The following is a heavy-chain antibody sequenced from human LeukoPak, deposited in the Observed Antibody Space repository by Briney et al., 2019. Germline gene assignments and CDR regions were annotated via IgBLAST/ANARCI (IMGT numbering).Heavy chain of an antibody. Sequence: GGSLRLSCAASGFTLSSYGMHWVRQAPGKGLEWVAVISYDGSNKHYADSVKGRFTISRDNSKNTLYLQMNSLRAEDTAVYYCAKGAGSGSYPLYYYYGMDVWGQGTTVTVSS. J-gene: IGHJ6*02. V-gene: IGHV3-30*18. D-gene: IGHD3-10*01. CDR3: AKGAGSGSYPLYYYYGMDV. CDR1: GFTLSSYG. CDR2: ISYDGSNK.